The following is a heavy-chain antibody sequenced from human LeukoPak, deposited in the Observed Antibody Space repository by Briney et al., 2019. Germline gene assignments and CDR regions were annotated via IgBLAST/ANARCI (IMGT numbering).Heavy chain of an antibody. J-gene: IGHJ5*02. V-gene: IGHV4-39*01. CDR3: VSLYSLRYNWFDP. CDR2: IYYSGST. D-gene: IGHD3-3*01. Sequence: PSETLSLTCTVSGGSISSSSYYWGWIRQPPGKGLEWIGSIYYSGSTYYNPSLKSRVTISVDTSKNQFSLKLSSVTAADTAVYYCVSLYSLRYNWFDPWGQGTLVTVSS. CDR1: GGSISSSSYY.